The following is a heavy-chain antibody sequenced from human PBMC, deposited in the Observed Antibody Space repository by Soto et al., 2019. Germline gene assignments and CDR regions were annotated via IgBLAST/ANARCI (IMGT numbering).Heavy chain of an antibody. Sequence: ASVKVSCKASGYTFTSYGISWVRQAPGQGLEWMGWISAYNGNTNYAQKLQGRVTMTTDTSTSTAYMELRSLRSDDTAVYYCARGTYYYGSGSYYNREDFDYWGQGTLVTVSS. V-gene: IGHV1-18*01. CDR3: ARGTYYYGSGSYYNREDFDY. D-gene: IGHD3-10*01. J-gene: IGHJ4*02. CDR1: GYTFTSYG. CDR2: ISAYNGNT.